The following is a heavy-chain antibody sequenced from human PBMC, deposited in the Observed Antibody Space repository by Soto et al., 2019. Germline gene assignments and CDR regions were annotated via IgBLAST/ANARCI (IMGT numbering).Heavy chain of an antibody. CDR3: AKASATYYDILTGYYPFDY. CDR1: GFTFSSYA. J-gene: IGHJ4*02. Sequence: GGSLRLSCAASGFTFSSYAMSWVRQAPGKGLEWVSAISGSGGSTYYADSVKGRFTISRDNSKNTLYLQMNSLRAEDTAVYYCAKASATYYDILTGYYPFDYWGQGTLVTVSS. V-gene: IGHV3-23*01. D-gene: IGHD3-9*01. CDR2: ISGSGGST.